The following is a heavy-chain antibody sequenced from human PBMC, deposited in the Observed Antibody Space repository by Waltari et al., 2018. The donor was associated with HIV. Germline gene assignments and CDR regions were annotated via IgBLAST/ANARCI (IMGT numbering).Heavy chain of an antibody. CDR1: GFTVSSNY. Sequence: EVQLVETGGGLIQPGGSLRLSCAASGFTVSSNYMSWVRQAPGKGLEWVSVIYSGGSTYYADSVKGRFTISRDNSKNTLYLQMNSLRAEDTAVYYCARGGTDYYDSSGSFGYWGQGTLVTVSS. J-gene: IGHJ4*02. D-gene: IGHD3-22*01. V-gene: IGHV3-53*02. CDR3: ARGGTDYYDSSGSFGY. CDR2: IYSGGST.